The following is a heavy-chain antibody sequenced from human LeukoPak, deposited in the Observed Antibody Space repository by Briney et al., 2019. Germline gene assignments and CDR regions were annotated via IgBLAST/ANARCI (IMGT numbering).Heavy chain of an antibody. CDR2: ISYDGSNK. J-gene: IGHJ4*02. D-gene: IGHD6-25*01. Sequence: PGGSLRLSCAASGFTFSSYAMHWVRQAPGKGLEWVAVISYDGSNKYYADSVKGRFTISRDNSKNTLYLQMNSLRAEDTAVYYCARERSSGDDYWGQGTLVTVSS. CDR1: GFTFSSYA. V-gene: IGHV3-30-3*01. CDR3: ARERSSGDDY.